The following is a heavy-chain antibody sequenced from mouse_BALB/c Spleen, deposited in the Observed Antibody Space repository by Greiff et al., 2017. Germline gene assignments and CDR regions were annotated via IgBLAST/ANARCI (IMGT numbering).Heavy chain of an antibody. CDR2: ISYSGST. CDR1: GYSITSDYA. V-gene: IGHV3-2*02. D-gene: IGHD1-2*01. Sequence: VQLKESGPGLVKPSQSLSLTCTVTGYSITSDYAWNWIRQFPGNKLEWMGYISYSGSTSYNPSLKSRISITRDTSKNQFFLQLNSVTTEDTATYYCARRTNYGLYAMDYWGQGTSVTVSS. J-gene: IGHJ4*01. CDR3: ARRTNYGLYAMDY.